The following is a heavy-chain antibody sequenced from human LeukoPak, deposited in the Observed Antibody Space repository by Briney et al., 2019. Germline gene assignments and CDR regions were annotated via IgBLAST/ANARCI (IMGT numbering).Heavy chain of an antibody. V-gene: IGHV1-69*06. CDR3: ARDRDYGSGSPFFDY. D-gene: IGHD3-10*01. J-gene: IGHJ4*02. Sequence: SVKVSCKASGGTFSSYAISWVRQAPGQGLEWMGGIIPIFGTANYAQKFQGRVTITADKSTSTAYMELSSLRSEDTAVYYCARDRDYGSGSPFFDYWGQGTLVTVSS. CDR1: GGTFSSYA. CDR2: IIPIFGTA.